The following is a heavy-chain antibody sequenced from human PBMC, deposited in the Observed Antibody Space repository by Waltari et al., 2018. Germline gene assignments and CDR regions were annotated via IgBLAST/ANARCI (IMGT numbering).Heavy chain of an antibody. V-gene: IGHV4-38-2*01. D-gene: IGHD3-22*01. CDR3: AIVGFDSNSYFDL. CDR1: GFSINSGYY. J-gene: IGHJ2*01. Sequence: QVQLQESGPGLVEPSETLSLTCAVSGFSINSGYYWGWIRQPPEKGLEWIGSIYHSVGTVYNPSLKSRFTISVDTSNNQFSLKLRSVTAADTSVYYCAIVGFDSNSYFDLWGRGTLVTVSS. CDR2: IYHSVGT.